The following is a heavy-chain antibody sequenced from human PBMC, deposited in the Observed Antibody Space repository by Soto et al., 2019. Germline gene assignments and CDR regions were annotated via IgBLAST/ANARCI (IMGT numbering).Heavy chain of an antibody. CDR1: GFTFSSYA. D-gene: IGHD3-10*01. V-gene: IGHV3-23*01. J-gene: IGHJ4*02. CDR2: ISGSGGST. Sequence: GSLRLSCAASGFTFSSYAMSWVRQTPGKGLEWVSAISGSGGSTYYADSVKGRFTISRDNSKNTLYLQMNSLRAEDTAVYYCAKGHDYYGSGSDYWGQGTLVTVSS. CDR3: AKGHDYYGSGSDY.